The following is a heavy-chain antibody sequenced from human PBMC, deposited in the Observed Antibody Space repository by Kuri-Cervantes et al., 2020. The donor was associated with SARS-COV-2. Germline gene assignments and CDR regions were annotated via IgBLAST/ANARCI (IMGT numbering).Heavy chain of an antibody. CDR1: GYTLTGYY. J-gene: IGHJ4*02. CDR3: ARAAEDSSGYYYGVYDY. D-gene: IGHD3-22*01. V-gene: IGHV1-2*02. CDR2: INPNSGGT. Sequence: ASVKVSCKASGYTLTGYYMHWVRQAPGQGLEWMGWINPNSGGTNYAQKFQGRVTMTRDTSISTAYMELSRLRSDDTAVYYCARAAEDSSGYYYGVYDYWGQGTLVTVSS.